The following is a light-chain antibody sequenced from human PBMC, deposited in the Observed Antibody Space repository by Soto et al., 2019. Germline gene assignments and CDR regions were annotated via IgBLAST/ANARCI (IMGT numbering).Light chain of an antibody. CDR3: QQYNSYSVT. V-gene: IGKV1-5*03. CDR2: KAS. J-gene: IGKJ1*01. CDR1: QSISIW. Sequence: DIQMTQSPSTLSACVGDRVTITCRASQSISIWLAWYQQKPGKAPKLLIYKASSLESGVPSRFSGSGSRTEFTLTISSLQPDDFATYYCQQYNSYSVTFGQGTKADIK.